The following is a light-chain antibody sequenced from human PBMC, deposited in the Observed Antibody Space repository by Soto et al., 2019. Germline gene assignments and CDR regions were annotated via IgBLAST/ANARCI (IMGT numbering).Light chain of an antibody. CDR2: KAS. V-gene: IGKV1-5*03. J-gene: IGKJ3*01. Sequence: DIQMTQSPSTLSASVGDRVNITCRASQSISSWLAWYQQKAGEAPKLLMYKASTLDSGVPSRFSGSGSGTDFTLTISSLQPEDFATYYCQQYNNYAFTFGPGTKVDFK. CDR1: QSISSW. CDR3: QQYNNYAFT.